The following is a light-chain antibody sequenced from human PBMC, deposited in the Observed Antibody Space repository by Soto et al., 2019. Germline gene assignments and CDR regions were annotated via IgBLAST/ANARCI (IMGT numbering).Light chain of an antibody. V-gene: IGLV1-40*01. J-gene: IGLJ2*01. CDR1: SSNIGAGYD. CDR2: ANN. Sequence: QSVLTQPPSVSGAPGQRVTISCTGSSSNIGAGYDVHWYQQLPRAAPKLLIYANNNRPSGVPDRFSGSKSGSSASLVITGLQAEDEADYYCQSYDTSLSAVVFGGGTKLTVL. CDR3: QSYDTSLSAVV.